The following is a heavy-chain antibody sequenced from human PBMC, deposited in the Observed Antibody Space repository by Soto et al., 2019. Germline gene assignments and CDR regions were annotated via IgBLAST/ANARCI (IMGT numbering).Heavy chain of an antibody. D-gene: IGHD2-15*01. V-gene: IGHV1-2*02. J-gene: IGHJ1*01. CDR1: GYTFIGYY. CDR3: ARVGGYCPSSSCFSADYFHH. CDR2: INPSSGGT. Sequence: QVQLVQSGAEAKKPGASVKVSCKASGYTFIGYYMHWVRQAPGQGLEWMGWINPSSGGTTFAQKFQGRVTMTRDTTISKAHMEVGSLRSDDTAVYYCARVGGYCPSSSCFSADYFHHWGQGNLVTVSS.